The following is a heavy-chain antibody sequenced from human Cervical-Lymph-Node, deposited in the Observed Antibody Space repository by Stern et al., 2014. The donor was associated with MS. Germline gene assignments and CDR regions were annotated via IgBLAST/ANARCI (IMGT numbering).Heavy chain of an antibody. CDR1: GFTFSSYG. D-gene: IGHD2-8*01. J-gene: IGHJ4*02. CDR3: ARDYEDTSMLFDH. CDR2: ISYDENHK. Sequence: DQLVESGGAVVQPGRSLRLSCAASGFTFSSYGMHCVRQAPGKGLEWVTFISYDENHKYYAASVKGRFTISRDNSKNTLHLQMNSVTPDDTAIYYCARDYEDTSMLFDHWGQGTLVTVSS. V-gene: IGHV3-30*03.